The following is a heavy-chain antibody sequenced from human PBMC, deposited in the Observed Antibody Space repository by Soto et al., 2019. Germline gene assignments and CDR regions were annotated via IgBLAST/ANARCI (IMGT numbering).Heavy chain of an antibody. CDR2: ISAYNGNT. J-gene: IGHJ4*02. Sequence: QVPLVQSGAEVKKPGASVKVSCQASGYTFTSYGISWVRQAPGQGLEWMGRISAYNGNTNYAQKLQGRVTMTTDTSPSTAYTDLRSLRSDDTAVYYCARVPASESAYYYGSGCYYWGQGTLV. D-gene: IGHD3-10*01. CDR3: ARVPASESAYYYGSGCYY. CDR1: GYTFTSYG. V-gene: IGHV1-18*01.